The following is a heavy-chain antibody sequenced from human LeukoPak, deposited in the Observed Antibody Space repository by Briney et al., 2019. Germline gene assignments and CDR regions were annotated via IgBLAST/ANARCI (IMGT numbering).Heavy chain of an antibody. J-gene: IGHJ3*02. CDR2: IYYSGST. CDR3: ARQTPGITMIVVAVDGAFDI. CDR1: GGSISSGDYY. D-gene: IGHD3-22*01. Sequence: SETLSLTCTVSGGSISSGDYYWSWIRQPPGKGLEWTGYIYYSGSTYYNPSLKSRVTISVDTSKNQFSLKLSSVTAADTAVYYCARQTPGITMIVVAVDGAFDIWGQGTMVTVSS. V-gene: IGHV4-30-4*01.